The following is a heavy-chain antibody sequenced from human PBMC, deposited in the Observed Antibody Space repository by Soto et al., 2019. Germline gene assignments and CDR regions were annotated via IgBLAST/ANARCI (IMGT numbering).Heavy chain of an antibody. D-gene: IGHD1-26*01. CDR1: GFFFTDYF. CDR3: ARQLERRVGAASH. V-gene: IGHV3-11*01. Sequence: GGSLRLSCSTSGFFFTDYFMSWIRQAPGKGLEWVSYISPSGDVTHYADSVKGRFTISRDNTKNSLFLQMSSLRDDDTAVYYCARQLERRVGAASHWGQGTRVTGSS. J-gene: IGHJ4*02. CDR2: ISPSGDVT.